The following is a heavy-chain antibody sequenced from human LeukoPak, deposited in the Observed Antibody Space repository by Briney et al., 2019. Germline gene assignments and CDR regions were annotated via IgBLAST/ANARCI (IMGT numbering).Heavy chain of an antibody. J-gene: IGHJ6*03. V-gene: IGHV3-74*01. CDR3: ARAPYSSSSHMDV. D-gene: IGHD6-6*01. Sequence: PGGSLRLSCAASGSTFSSYWMHWVRQAPGKGLVWVSRINSDGSSTSYADSVKGRFTISRDNAKNTLYLQMNSLRAEDTAVYYCARAPYSSSSHMDVWGKGTTVTVSS. CDR2: INSDGSST. CDR1: GSTFSSYW.